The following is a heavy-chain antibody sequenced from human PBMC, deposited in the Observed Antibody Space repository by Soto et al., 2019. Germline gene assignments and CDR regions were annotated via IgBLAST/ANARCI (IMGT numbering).Heavy chain of an antibody. CDR1: GYTFTSYD. D-gene: IGHD2-21*01. CDR3: ALGFGIYVDNWFDP. V-gene: IGHV1-8*01. CDR2: MNPNSGNT. J-gene: IGHJ5*02. Sequence: QVQLVQSGAEVKKPGASVKVSCKASGYTFTSYDINWLRQATGQGLEWMGWMNPNSGNTGYAQKFQGRVNMTRNTSISTAYMELSSLRSEASAVYYCALGFGIYVDNWFDPWCQGTLVTVSS.